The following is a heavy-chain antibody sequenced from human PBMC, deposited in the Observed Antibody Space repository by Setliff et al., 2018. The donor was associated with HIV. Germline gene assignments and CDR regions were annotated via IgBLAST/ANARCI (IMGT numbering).Heavy chain of an antibody. CDR2: IIPIIDTT. Sequence: SVKVSCKTSGGSFDMHTISWVRQAPGQGLEFVGRIIPIIDTTNYAQKFQGRVTITADKSANTTYMELRSLRSEDTAIYYCATMSRSSRNWAIFDYWGQGVLVTVTS. CDR1: GGSFDMHT. V-gene: IGHV1-69*08. J-gene: IGHJ4*02. CDR3: ATMSRSSRNWAIFDY. D-gene: IGHD6-13*01.